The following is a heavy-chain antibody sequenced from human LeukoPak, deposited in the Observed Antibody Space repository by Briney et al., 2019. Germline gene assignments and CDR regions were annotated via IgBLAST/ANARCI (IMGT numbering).Heavy chain of an antibody. V-gene: IGHV4-30-4*01. CDR1: GGSISSGDYY. J-gene: IGHJ4*02. CDR2: IHHSGST. Sequence: SETLSLTCTVSGGSISSGDYYWTWFRQPPGKGLEWIGYIHHSGSTCNNPSLKSRVIISLDTSQNQFSLRLNSVTAADTAVYYCARVGIIRGVPDYWGQGTLVTVSS. CDR3: ARVGIIRGVPDY. D-gene: IGHD3-10*01.